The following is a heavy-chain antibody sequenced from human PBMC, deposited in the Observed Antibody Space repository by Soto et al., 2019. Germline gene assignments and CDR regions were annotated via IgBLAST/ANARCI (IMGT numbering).Heavy chain of an antibody. CDR1: GSTFPSYA. V-gene: IGHV1-3*01. J-gene: IGHJ4*02. CDR2: INAGNGNT. Sequence: ASVKVSCKASGSTFPSYAMHLLRQAPGQRLEWMGWINAGNGNTKYSQKFQGRVTITRDTSASTAYMELSSLRSEGTAVYYCARDYDSSGLHDYWGQGTLVTVSS. D-gene: IGHD3-22*01. CDR3: ARDYDSSGLHDY.